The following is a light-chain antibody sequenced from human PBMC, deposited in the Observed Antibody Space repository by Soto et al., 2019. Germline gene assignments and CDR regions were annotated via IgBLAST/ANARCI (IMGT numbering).Light chain of an antibody. Sequence: QSALTQPASVSGSPGQSITISCTGTSSDVGGYNYVSWYQQHPGKAPKLMIYEVSSRPSGVSNRFSGSKSGNTASLTISGLQAADEGDYYCSSYTSSSPLVFGTGTNVTVL. CDR1: SSDVGGYNY. CDR3: SSYTSSSPLV. J-gene: IGLJ1*01. V-gene: IGLV2-14*01. CDR2: EVS.